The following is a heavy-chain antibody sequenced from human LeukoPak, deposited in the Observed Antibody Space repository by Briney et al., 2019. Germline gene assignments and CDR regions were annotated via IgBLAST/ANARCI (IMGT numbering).Heavy chain of an antibody. CDR2: INSDGSRT. V-gene: IGHV3-74*01. Sequence: PGGSLRLSCAASGFTFSSQWMHWVCQAPGKGLVWLSRINSDGSRTNYADSVKGRFTISRDNAKNTLYVQMNSLRAEDTAVYYCSWSRDGYNSLVYWGQGTLVTVSS. J-gene: IGHJ4*02. D-gene: IGHD5-24*01. CDR1: GFTFSSQW. CDR3: SWSRDGYNSLVY.